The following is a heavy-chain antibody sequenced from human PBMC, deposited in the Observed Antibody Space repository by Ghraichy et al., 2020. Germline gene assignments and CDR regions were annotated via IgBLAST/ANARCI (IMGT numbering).Heavy chain of an antibody. CDR2: IDYSANT. V-gene: IGHV4-59*01. J-gene: IGHJ4*02. CDR3: ARVRGTSSGSLDFDC. D-gene: IGHD1-26*01. CDR1: GGSISTSH. Sequence: SQTLSLTCTVSGGSISTSHLSWIRQPPDNGLEWIGYIDYSANTIYNPSLKSRVSISIDTSKSQVSLKLSSVTAADTALYYCARVRGTSSGSLDFDCWGQGTLVTVSS.